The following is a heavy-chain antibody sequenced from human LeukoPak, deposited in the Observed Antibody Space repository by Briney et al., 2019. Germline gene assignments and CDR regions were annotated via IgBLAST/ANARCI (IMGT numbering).Heavy chain of an antibody. CDR3: SKDRSYSGISEVVV. V-gene: IGHV3-23*01. J-gene: IGHJ4*02. Sequence: GGSLRLSCAASGFTFSRYDMSWVRQAPGKGVEWVSGIRGSGASTYYSASVNGLFTISIHNSKNPLYLQIISLRAEATAVYYCSKDRSYSGISEVVVWGQGTLVTVSS. CDR2: IRGSGAST. CDR1: GFTFSRYD. D-gene: IGHD4-23*01.